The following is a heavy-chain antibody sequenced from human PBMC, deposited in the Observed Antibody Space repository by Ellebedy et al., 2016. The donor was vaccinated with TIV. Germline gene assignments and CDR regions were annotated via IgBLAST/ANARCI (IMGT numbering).Heavy chain of an antibody. CDR3: APYSYGYF. V-gene: IGHV3-7*03. Sequence: GGSLRLSXAASGFTFSSYWMSWVRQAPGKGLEWVANIKQDGSEKYYVDSVKGRFTISRDNSKNTLYLQMNSLRAEDTAVYYCAPYSYGYFWGQGTLVTVSS. CDR1: GFTFSSYW. J-gene: IGHJ4*02. CDR2: IKQDGSEK. D-gene: IGHD5-18*01.